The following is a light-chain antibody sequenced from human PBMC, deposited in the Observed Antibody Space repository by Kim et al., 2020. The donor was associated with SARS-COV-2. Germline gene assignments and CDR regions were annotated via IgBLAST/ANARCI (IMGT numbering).Light chain of an antibody. Sequence: QSVLTQPPSVSGAPGQRVTISCTGSSSNIGAGYDVHWYQQLPGTAPKLLIYGNSHRPSGVPDRFSGSKSGTSASLAITGLQAEDEADYYCQSYDSSRSGHVVFGGGTQLTVL. CDR3: QSYDSSRSGHVV. J-gene: IGLJ2*01. CDR1: SSNIGAGYD. V-gene: IGLV1-40*01. CDR2: GNS.